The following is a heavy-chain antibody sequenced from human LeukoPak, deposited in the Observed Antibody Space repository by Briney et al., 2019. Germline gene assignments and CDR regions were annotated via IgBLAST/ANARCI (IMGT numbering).Heavy chain of an antibody. V-gene: IGHV3-30-3*01. CDR3: ANTDIAAAGTVAFDI. CDR2: ISYDGSNK. D-gene: IGHD6-13*01. J-gene: IGHJ3*02. CDR1: GFTFSSYA. Sequence: PGGSLRLSCAASGFTFSSYAMHWVRQAPGKGPEWVAVISYDGSNKYYADSVKGRFTISRDNSKNTLYLQMNSLRAEDTAVYYCANTDIAAAGTVAFDIWGQGTMVTVSS.